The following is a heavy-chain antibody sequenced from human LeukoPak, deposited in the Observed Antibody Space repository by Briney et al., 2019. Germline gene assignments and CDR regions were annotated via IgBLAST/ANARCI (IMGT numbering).Heavy chain of an antibody. CDR2: IYYSGST. CDR1: GGSISSSSYY. J-gene: IGHJ4*02. D-gene: IGHD6-19*01. Sequence: SETLSLTCTVSGGSISSSSYYWGWIRQPPGKGLEWIGSIYYSGSTYYNPSLKSRVTISVDTSKNQFSQKLSSVTAADTAVYYCARDPRGSSGWYPFDYWGQGTLVTVSS. CDR3: ARDPRGSSGWYPFDY. V-gene: IGHV4-39*07.